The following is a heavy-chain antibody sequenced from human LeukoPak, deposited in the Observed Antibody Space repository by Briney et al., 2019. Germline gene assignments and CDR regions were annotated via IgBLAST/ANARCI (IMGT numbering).Heavy chain of an antibody. CDR2: ISYDGNDK. CDR1: GFTFSIYA. D-gene: IGHD2-2*01. V-gene: IGHV3-30-3*01. J-gene: IGHJ4*02. Sequence: GGSLRLSCAASGFTFSIYAIHWVRQAPGKGLEWVAVISYDGNDKYYADSVKGRFTISRDNSKNTLYLQMNSLGAEDTAVYYCARDPASPHPEFDYWGQGTLVTVSS. CDR3: ARDPASPHPEFDY.